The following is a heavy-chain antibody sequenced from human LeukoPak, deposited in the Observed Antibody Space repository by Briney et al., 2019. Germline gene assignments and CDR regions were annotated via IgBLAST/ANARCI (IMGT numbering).Heavy chain of an antibody. V-gene: IGHV3-23*01. CDR1: EFSFSKYA. CDR3: AKGLRVGSSYYFDY. J-gene: IGHJ4*02. CDR2: VSNTGGST. Sequence: GGSLRLSCAPSEFSFSKYAMSWVRQAPGKGLEWVSGVSNTGGSTYYADSVKGRFTISRDNSKNTLYLQMNSLRAEDTAVYYCAKGLRVGSSYYFDYWGQGTLVTVSS. D-gene: IGHD3-10*01.